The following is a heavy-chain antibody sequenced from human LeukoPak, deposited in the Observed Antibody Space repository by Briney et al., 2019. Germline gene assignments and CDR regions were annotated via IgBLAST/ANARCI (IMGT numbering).Heavy chain of an antibody. Sequence: PGGSLRLSCAASGFTFSSYEMNWVRQAPGKGLQWVSYISSSGSTIYYADSVKGGFTISRDNAKNSLYLQMNSLRDDDTAVYYCARAQYVSSWYFDYWGQGTLVTVSS. CDR2: ISSSGSTI. CDR3: ARAQYVSSWYFDY. J-gene: IGHJ4*02. D-gene: IGHD6-13*01. CDR1: GFTFSSYE. V-gene: IGHV3-48*03.